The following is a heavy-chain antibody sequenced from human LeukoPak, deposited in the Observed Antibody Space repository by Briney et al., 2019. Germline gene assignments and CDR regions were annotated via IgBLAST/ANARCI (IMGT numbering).Heavy chain of an antibody. J-gene: IGHJ4*02. Sequence: SETLSLTCAVYGGSFSGYYWSWIRQPPGKGLEWSGEINHSGSANYNPSLKSRVTISVDTSKNQFSLKLSSVTAADTAVYYCARVTPNYDILTGPIHPLDYWGQGTLVTVSS. V-gene: IGHV4-34*01. CDR2: INHSGSA. CDR3: ARVTPNYDILTGPIHPLDY. D-gene: IGHD3-9*01. CDR1: GGSFSGYY.